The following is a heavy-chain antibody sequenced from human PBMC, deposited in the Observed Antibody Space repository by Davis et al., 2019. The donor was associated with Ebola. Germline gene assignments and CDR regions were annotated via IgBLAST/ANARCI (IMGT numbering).Heavy chain of an antibody. V-gene: IGHV3-11*04. CDR1: GFTFSDYY. J-gene: IGHJ4*02. CDR2: ISSVGSTR. Sequence: GESLKISCAASGFTFSDYYLSWIRQAPGKGLEWVSYISSVGSTRDYADSVKGRFTISRDNAKNSLYLQMDTLRVEDTALYYCTKGQGYFLDYWGQGTLVTVSS. D-gene: IGHD6-13*01. CDR3: TKGQGYFLDY.